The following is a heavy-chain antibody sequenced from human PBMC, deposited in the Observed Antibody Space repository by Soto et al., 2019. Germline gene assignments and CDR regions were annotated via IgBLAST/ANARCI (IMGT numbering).Heavy chain of an antibody. V-gene: IGHV3-23*01. Sequence: EVQLLESGGGLVQPGGSLRLSCAASGLTFRAFSMSWVRQPPGKGLEWASGISGSGGSTYYADSVKGRFTISRDSSSNTLYLQMSSLRAEDTAVYYCAKSRGDSWYLYYYDYWGQGTLVTVSS. CDR2: ISGSGGST. J-gene: IGHJ4*02. D-gene: IGHD5-12*01. CDR1: GLTFRAFS. CDR3: AKSRGDSWYLYYYDY.